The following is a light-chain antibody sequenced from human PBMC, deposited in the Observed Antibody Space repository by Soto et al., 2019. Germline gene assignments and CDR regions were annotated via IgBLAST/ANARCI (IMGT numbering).Light chain of an antibody. Sequence: LTQSQGTLSGSAGVSATRSGRASQTVSITYLTWYQQKPGQAPRLLIFGASKRATGIPDRFSGSGSGRDFTLTISGLEPEDFAVYYCQQYGSSPLISFGQGTRLEIK. CDR2: GAS. V-gene: IGKV3-20*01. CDR3: QQYGSSPLIS. CDR1: QTVSITY. J-gene: IGKJ5*01.